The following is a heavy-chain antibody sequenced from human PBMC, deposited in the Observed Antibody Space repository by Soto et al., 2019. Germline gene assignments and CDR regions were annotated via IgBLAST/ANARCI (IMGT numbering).Heavy chain of an antibody. D-gene: IGHD3-9*01. J-gene: IGHJ1*01. Sequence: SETLSLTCTVSGASITSNYWTWIRQPPGEGLEWIGNIYYSGVTNYNPSLQSRVTISVDRSNNQFSLNLSSVTAADTAVYYSATGEGGNVLRFFDWFFWGRGTLVTVSS. V-gene: IGHV4-59*01. CDR3: ATGEGGNVLRFFDWFF. CDR2: IYYSGVT. CDR1: GASITSNY.